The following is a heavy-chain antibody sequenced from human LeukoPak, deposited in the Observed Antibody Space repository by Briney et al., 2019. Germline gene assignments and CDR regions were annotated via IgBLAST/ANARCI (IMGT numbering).Heavy chain of an antibody. Sequence: SETLSLTCAVYGGSFSGYYWSWIRQPPGKGLEWIGEINHSGSTTYNPSLTSRVTISVDTSKNQFSLKLSSVTAADTAVYYCARGWYSSGWLHKPRLFDYWGQGTLVTVSS. J-gene: IGHJ4*02. CDR1: GGSFSGYY. CDR3: ARGWYSSGWLHKPRLFDY. D-gene: IGHD6-19*01. CDR2: INHSGST. V-gene: IGHV4-34*01.